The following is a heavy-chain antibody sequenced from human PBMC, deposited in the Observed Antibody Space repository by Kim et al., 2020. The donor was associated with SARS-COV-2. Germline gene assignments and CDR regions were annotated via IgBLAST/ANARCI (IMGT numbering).Heavy chain of an antibody. Sequence: SETLSLTCTVSGGSISSSSYYWGWIRQPPGKGLEWIGSIYYSGSTYYNPSLKSRVTISVDTSKNQFSLKLSSVTAADTAVYYCAGQLLPFWFDPWGQGTLVTVSS. CDR1: GGSISSSSYY. J-gene: IGHJ5*02. D-gene: IGHD2-15*01. CDR2: IYYSGST. V-gene: IGHV4-39*07. CDR3: AGQLLPFWFDP.